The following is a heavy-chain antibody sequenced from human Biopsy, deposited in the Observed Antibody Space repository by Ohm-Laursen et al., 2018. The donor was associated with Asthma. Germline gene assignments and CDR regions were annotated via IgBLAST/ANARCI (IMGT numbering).Heavy chain of an antibody. D-gene: IGHD4-23*01. V-gene: IGHV3-23*01. CDR3: ARAYGGSFFSGSFDI. Sequence: SLRLSCTASGFTFSNYAMRWVRQAPGKGLEWVSSITGSGGFTYYADSVKGRFTISRDKSENTLYLQMNSLRAEDTAVYYCARAYGGSFFSGSFDIWGQGTMVTVSS. J-gene: IGHJ3*02. CDR2: ITGSGGFT. CDR1: GFTFSNYA.